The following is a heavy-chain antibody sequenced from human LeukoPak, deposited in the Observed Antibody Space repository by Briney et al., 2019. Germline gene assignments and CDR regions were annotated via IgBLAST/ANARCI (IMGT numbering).Heavy chain of an antibody. CDR3: ASKGGYDHH. J-gene: IGHJ4*02. D-gene: IGHD5-12*01. V-gene: IGHV3-7*01. CDR2: VNQDGGAK. Sequence: PGGSLRLSCVTSGFTFSSHWMFWVRQAPGKGLEWVANVNQDGGAKFYVDSVKGRFTISRDNAKNSLYLQMTSLRVEDPAVYFCASKGGYDHHWGQGTLVTVSS. CDR1: GFTFSSHW.